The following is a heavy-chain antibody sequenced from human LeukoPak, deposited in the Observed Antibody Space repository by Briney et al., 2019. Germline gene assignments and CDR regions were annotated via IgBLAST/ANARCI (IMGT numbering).Heavy chain of an antibody. J-gene: IGHJ4*02. D-gene: IGHD1-26*01. CDR2: INSDGSST. CDR1: GFTFSSYW. V-gene: IGHV3-74*01. Sequence: GGSQRLSCAASGFTFSSYWMHWVRQAPGKGLVWVSRINSDGSSTSYADSVKGRFTISRDNAKNTLYLQMNSLRAEDTAVYYCARRGSPGHFDYWGQGTLVTVSS. CDR3: ARRGSPGHFDY.